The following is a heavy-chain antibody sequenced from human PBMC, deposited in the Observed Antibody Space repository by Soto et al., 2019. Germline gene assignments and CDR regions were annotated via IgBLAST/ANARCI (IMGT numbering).Heavy chain of an antibody. J-gene: IGHJ6*02. CDR3: AGIRYSSSPNYYYYYSGMDV. CDR1: WSSFSNARIC. V-gene: IGHV2-26*01. CDR2: IVCNDDK. Sequence: LEIGRETLRVTCSAWWSSFSNARICVRWIRQPPVTARDCLAQIVCNDDKSYSTSLKSRLKIPKDTANRQGVLKITKMDPVDTATYYCAGIRYSSSPNYYYYYSGMDVWGQGTTLTASS. D-gene: IGHD6-6*01.